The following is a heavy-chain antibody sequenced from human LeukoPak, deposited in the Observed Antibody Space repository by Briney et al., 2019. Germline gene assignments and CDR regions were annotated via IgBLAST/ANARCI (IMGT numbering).Heavy chain of an antibody. CDR1: RYTFTGCD. V-gene: IGHV1-8*01. CDR2: MNLNSGNT. CDR3: ARETGYSYGPFDY. Sequence: ASVKVSCTASRYTFTGCDINWVRQATGQGREWMGWMNLNSGNTAYARTFQGRVTMTRNTSISTAYMELSSLRSDDTAVYYCARETGYSYGPFDYWGQGTLVTVSS. D-gene: IGHD5-18*01. J-gene: IGHJ4*02.